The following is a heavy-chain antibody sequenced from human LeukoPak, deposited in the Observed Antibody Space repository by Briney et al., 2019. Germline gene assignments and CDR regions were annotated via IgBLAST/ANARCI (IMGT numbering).Heavy chain of an antibody. V-gene: IGHV3-21*01. Sequence: GGSLRLSCAASGFTFSLYSMNWVRQAPGKGLEWVSTISPNSRSTYYADSVKGRFTISRDNAKNSLSLQMNSLRAEDTAVYYCARDIDTAMVTPFDYWGQGTLVTVSS. CDR3: ARDIDTAMVTPFDY. CDR2: ISPNSRST. D-gene: IGHD5-18*01. J-gene: IGHJ4*02. CDR1: GFTFSLYS.